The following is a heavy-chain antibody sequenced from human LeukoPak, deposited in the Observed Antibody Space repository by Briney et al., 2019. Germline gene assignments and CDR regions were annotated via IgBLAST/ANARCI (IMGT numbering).Heavy chain of an antibody. CDR1: GYTFVNYG. D-gene: IGHD4-17*01. J-gene: IGHJ5*02. CDR2: ISAYNGNT. V-gene: IGHV1-18*01. CDR3: ARDESYGDYNNWFDP. Sequence: ASVKVSCKASGYTFVNYGISWVRQAPGQGLEGMGWISAYNGNTNYAQKFQGRVTITTDTSTSTAYMELRSLGSDDTAVYYCARDESYGDYNNWFDPWGQGTLVTVSS.